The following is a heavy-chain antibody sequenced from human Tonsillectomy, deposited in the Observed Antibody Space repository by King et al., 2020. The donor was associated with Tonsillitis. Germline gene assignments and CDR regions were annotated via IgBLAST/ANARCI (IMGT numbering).Heavy chain of an antibody. CDR1: GFTFSRYD. Sequence: VQLVESGGGLVQPGGSLRLSCAASGFTFSRYDMHWVRQVTGKGLEWVSAIGTAGDSYFPDSVKGRFAISRNDAQNSLYLQINSLRAEDTAVYYFVRESDRRYCSSSSCWRYMDVWGKGTTVTVSS. V-gene: IGHV3-13*01. J-gene: IGHJ6*03. D-gene: IGHD2-2*01. CDR2: IGTAGDS. CDR3: VRESDRRYCSSSSCWRYMDV.